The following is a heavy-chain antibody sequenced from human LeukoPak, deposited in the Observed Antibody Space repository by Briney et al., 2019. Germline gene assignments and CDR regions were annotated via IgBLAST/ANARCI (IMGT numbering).Heavy chain of an antibody. J-gene: IGHJ4*02. Sequence: GGSLRLSCAASGISFSNYAMTWVRQAPGKGLEWVAVISYDGSNKYYADSVKGRFTISRDNSKNTLYLQMNSLRAEDTAVYYCAKAIRGSIAVAGTTPDYWGQGTLVTVSS. CDR1: GISFSNYA. CDR2: ISYDGSNK. CDR3: AKAIRGSIAVAGTTPDY. V-gene: IGHV3-30*18. D-gene: IGHD6-19*01.